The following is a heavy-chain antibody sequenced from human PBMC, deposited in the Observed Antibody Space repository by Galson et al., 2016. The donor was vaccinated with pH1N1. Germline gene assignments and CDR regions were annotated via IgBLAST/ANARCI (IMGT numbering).Heavy chain of an antibody. CDR3: TRQDPSVYYYFDK. J-gene: IGHJ4*02. Sequence: PALVKPTQTLTLTCSFSGFSLNSRGMRVNWIRQPPGKALEWLARIDWDDEKFYNTSLKTRLSISKDTSKNQVVLTMTNMDPVDTATYYCTRQDPSVYYYFDKWGQGTLVIVSS. CDR1: GFSLNSRGMR. V-gene: IGHV2-70*04. CDR2: IDWDDEK. D-gene: IGHD3-10*01.